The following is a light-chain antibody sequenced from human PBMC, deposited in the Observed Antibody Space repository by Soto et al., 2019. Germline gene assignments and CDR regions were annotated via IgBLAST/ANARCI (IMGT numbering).Light chain of an antibody. CDR1: QSIDTW. CDR3: QQSSTSPRT. Sequence: DIKMTQSPSTLSASVGDRVTITCRASQSIDTWLAWYQQKPGKAPNLLIYDASTLESGVPSRFSGSGSGTDFTLTISSLQPEDFATYYCQQSSTSPRTFGQGTRLEIK. V-gene: IGKV1-5*01. J-gene: IGKJ5*01. CDR2: DAS.